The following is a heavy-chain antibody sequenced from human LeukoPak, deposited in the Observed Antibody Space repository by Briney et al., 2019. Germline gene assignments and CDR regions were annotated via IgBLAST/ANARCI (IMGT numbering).Heavy chain of an antibody. Sequence: GGSLRLSCAASRFTFSSYWMSWVRQAPGKGLEWVANINQDGSEKYYVGSVQGRFTISRDNAKNSLYLQMDSLRAEDTAVYYCARKCSGGSCFSENWFDPWGQGTLVTVSS. V-gene: IGHV3-7*01. J-gene: IGHJ5*02. CDR1: RFTFSSYW. CDR3: ARKCSGGSCFSENWFDP. D-gene: IGHD2-15*01. CDR2: INQDGSEK.